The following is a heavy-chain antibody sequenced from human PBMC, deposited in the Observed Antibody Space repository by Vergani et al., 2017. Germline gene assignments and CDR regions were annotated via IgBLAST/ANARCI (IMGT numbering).Heavy chain of an antibody. CDR2: ISANGGIT. D-gene: IGHD6-13*01. Sequence: EVQLLESGGGLVQPGGSLRVSCAASGFTFSTYAMSWVRQAPGKGLEWVSAISANGGITYYADSVKGRFTISRDNSKNTLSLQMNSLRAEDTAVYYCAKTLTVTYSSSWYAGDDAFDIWGQGTMVTVSS. CDR1: GFTFSTYA. CDR3: AKTLTVTYSSSWYAGDDAFDI. V-gene: IGHV3-23*01. J-gene: IGHJ3*02.